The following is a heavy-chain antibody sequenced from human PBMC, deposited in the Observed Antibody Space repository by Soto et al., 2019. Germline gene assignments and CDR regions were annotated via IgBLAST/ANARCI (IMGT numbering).Heavy chain of an antibody. J-gene: IGHJ5*02. CDR1: GFTFSSYE. CDR3: ARDRKQLRYYDWLSEDIQNWFAP. Sequence: GGSLRLSCAASGFTFSSYEMNWVRQAPGKGLEWVSYISSSGSTIYYADSVKGRFTISRDNAKNSLYLQMNSLRAEDTAVYYCARDRKQLRYYDWLSEDIQNWFAPWGQGTLVTVSS. CDR2: ISSSGSTI. D-gene: IGHD3-9*01. V-gene: IGHV3-48*03.